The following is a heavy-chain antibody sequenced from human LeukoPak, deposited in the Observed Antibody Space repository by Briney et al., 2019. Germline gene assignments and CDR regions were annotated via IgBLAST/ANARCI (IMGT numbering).Heavy chain of an antibody. J-gene: IGHJ4*02. CDR1: GGSISSYY. D-gene: IGHD3-10*01. CDR2: IYTSGST. V-gene: IGHV4-4*07. CDR3: ARDDYYYGSGSLDY. Sequence: SETLSLTCTVSGGSISSYYWSWIRQPAGKGLEWIGRIYTSGSTNYNPSLKSRVTMSVDTSKNQFSLKLSSVTAADTAVYYCARDDYYYGSGSLDYWGQGTLVTVS.